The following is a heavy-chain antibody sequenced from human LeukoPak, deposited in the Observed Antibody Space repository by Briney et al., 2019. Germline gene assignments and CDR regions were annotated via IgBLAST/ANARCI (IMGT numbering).Heavy chain of an antibody. CDR1: GYTFTGYY. V-gene: IGHV1-2*02. Sequence: GASVKVSCKASGYTFTGYYMHWVRQAPGQGLEWMGWINPNSGGTNYAQKFQGRVTMTRDTSISTAYMELSRLRSDDTAVYYCARARDIVATIKALYFDYWGQGTLVTVSS. D-gene: IGHD5-12*01. CDR3: ARARDIVATIKALYFDY. J-gene: IGHJ4*02. CDR2: INPNSGGT.